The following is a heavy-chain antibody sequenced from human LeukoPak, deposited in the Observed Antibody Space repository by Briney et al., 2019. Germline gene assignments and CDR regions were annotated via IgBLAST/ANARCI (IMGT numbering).Heavy chain of an antibody. CDR3: AKEGSSSWYTPRGVDY. CDR1: GFTFSSYG. CDR2: ISGSGGST. D-gene: IGHD6-13*01. Sequence: GRSLRLSCAASGFTFSSYGMHWVRQAPGKGLEWVSAISGSGGSTYYADSVKGRFTISRDNSKNTLYLQMNSLRAEDTAVYYCAKEGSSSWYTPRGVDYWGQGTLVTVSS. J-gene: IGHJ4*02. V-gene: IGHV3-23*01.